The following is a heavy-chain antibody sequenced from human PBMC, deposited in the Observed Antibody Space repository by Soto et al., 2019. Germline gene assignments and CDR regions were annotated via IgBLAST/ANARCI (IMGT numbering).Heavy chain of an antibody. CDR2: FDPEDGET. CDR1: GYTLTELS. V-gene: IGHV1-24*01. J-gene: IGHJ4*02. D-gene: IGHD6-13*01. CDR3: ATVPRANSWFPFDY. Sequence: ASVKVSCKVSGYTLTELSMHWVRQAPGKGLEWMGGFDPEDGETIYAQKFQVRVTMTEDTSTDTAYMELSSLRSEDTAVYYCATVPRANSWFPFDYWGQGTLVTVSS.